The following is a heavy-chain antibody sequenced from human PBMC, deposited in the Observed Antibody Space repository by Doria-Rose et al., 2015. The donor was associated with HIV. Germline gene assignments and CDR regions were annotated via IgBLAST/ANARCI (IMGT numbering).Heavy chain of an antibody. D-gene: IGHD3-22*01. V-gene: IGHV4-59*01. CDR3: ARGTFYDSSGYYPYFDY. CDR2: IYYSGST. J-gene: IGHJ4*02. Sequence: QVQLQESGPGLVKPSETLSLTCSVSGDSISTYYRNWIRQPPGKGLEWIGYIYYSGSTNYNPSLKSRVTISVDTSKNQFSLKLSSVTAADTAVYYCARGTFYDSSGYYPYFDYWGQGTLVTVSS. CDR1: GDSISTYY.